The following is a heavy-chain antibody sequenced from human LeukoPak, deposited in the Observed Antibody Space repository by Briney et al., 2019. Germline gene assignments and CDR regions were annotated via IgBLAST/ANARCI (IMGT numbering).Heavy chain of an antibody. D-gene: IGHD5-18*01. Sequence: GGSLRLSCAASEFTFSSYSINWVRQAPGKGLEWVSSISSIRSYIYYADSVKGRFTISRDNAKNSLYLQMNSLRAEDTAVYYCVRLRGGYNYALGPLDFWGQGTLVTVSS. CDR3: VRLRGGYNYALGPLDF. V-gene: IGHV3-21*01. CDR2: ISSIRSYI. J-gene: IGHJ4*02. CDR1: EFTFSSYS.